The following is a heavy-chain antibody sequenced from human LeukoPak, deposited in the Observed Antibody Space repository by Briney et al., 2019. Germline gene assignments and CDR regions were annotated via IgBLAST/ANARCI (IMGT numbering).Heavy chain of an antibody. J-gene: IGHJ4*02. Sequence: GGSLRLSCAASGFTLNNYATSWARQAPGNGLKCISGISASGGSTYYADSVKGRFTISRDISKNTLYLQMNSLRAEDTAVYYCAQYSSGWYSVYDYWGQGTLVTVSS. D-gene: IGHD6-19*01. CDR2: ISASGGST. CDR3: AQYSSGWYSVYDY. V-gene: IGHV3-23*01. CDR1: GFTLNNYA.